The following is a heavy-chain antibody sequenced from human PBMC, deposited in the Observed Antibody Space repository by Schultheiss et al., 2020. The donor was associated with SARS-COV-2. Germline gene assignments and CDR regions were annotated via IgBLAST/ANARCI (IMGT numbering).Heavy chain of an antibody. CDR2: IRSKAYGGTT. D-gene: IGHD6-13*01. CDR3: TISSSSWYNWFDP. CDR1: GFTFGDYA. Sequence: GGSLRLSCTTSGFTFGDYAMSWVRQAPGKGLEWVGFIRSKAYGGTTEYAASVKGRFTISRDDSKSIAYLQMDSLKTEDTAVYYCTISSSSWYNWFDPWGQGTLVTVSS. V-gene: IGHV3-49*04. J-gene: IGHJ5*02.